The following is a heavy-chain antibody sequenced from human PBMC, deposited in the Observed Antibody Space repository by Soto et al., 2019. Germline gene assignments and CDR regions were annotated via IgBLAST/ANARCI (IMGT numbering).Heavy chain of an antibody. CDR3: ARCIGYSSGWYDY. D-gene: IGHD6-19*01. Sequence: SVKVSCKASGGTFSSYTISWVRQAPGQGLEWMGRIIPILGIANYAQKFQGRVTITADKSTSTAYMELSSLRSEDTAVYYCARCIGYSSGWYDYWGQGTLVTVSS. CDR1: GGTFSSYT. CDR2: IIPILGIA. V-gene: IGHV1-69*02. J-gene: IGHJ4*02.